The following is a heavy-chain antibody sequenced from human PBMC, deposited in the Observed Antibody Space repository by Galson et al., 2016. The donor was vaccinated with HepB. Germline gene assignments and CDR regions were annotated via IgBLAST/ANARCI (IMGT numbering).Heavy chain of an antibody. CDR3: VRDYSYMPDY. CDR2: ISGYNGHI. CDR1: GYTFTSSG. J-gene: IGHJ4*02. D-gene: IGHD2-15*01. Sequence: SVKVSCKASGYTFTSSGISWVRQAPGQGLEWMGWISGYNGHIQYAQKFQDRVTATADTSTSTAYMKLRSLNSDDTAIYYCVRDYSYMPDYWGQGTLVTVSS. V-gene: IGHV1-18*01.